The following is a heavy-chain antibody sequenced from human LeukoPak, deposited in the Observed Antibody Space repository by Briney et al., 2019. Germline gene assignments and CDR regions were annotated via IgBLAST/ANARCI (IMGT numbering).Heavy chain of an antibody. Sequence: GGSLRLSCAASGFTFSSYAMHWVRQAPGKGLEWVAVISYDGSNKYYADSVKGRFTISRDNSKNTLYLQMNSLRAEDTAVYYCAKAALVVPAAMPDYWGQGTLVTVSS. V-gene: IGHV3-30*04. D-gene: IGHD2-2*01. CDR2: ISYDGSNK. CDR1: GFTFSSYA. CDR3: AKAALVVPAAMPDY. J-gene: IGHJ4*02.